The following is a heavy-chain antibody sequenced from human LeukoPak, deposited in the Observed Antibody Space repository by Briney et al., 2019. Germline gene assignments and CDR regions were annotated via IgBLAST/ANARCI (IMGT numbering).Heavy chain of an antibody. D-gene: IGHD2-21*02. Sequence: SETLSLTXAVYGGSFSGYYWSWIRQPPGKGLEWIGEINHSGSTNYNPSLKSRVTISVDTSKNQFSLKLSSVTAADTAVYYCASLPVVVTAPFDYWGQGTLVTVSS. V-gene: IGHV4-34*01. CDR3: ASLPVVVTAPFDY. J-gene: IGHJ4*02. CDR2: INHSGST. CDR1: GGSFSGYY.